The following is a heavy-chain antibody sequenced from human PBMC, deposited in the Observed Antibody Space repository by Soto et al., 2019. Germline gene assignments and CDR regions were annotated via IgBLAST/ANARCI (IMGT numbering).Heavy chain of an antibody. Sequence: GASVKVSCKVSGYTLTELSMHWVRQAPGKGLEWMGGFDPEDGETIYAQKFQGRVTMTEDTSTGTAYMELSSLRSEDTAVYCCARGSLAAIDRRGFDPWGQGTLVTVSS. D-gene: IGHD2-2*02. CDR3: ARGSLAAIDRRGFDP. V-gene: IGHV1-24*01. CDR1: GYTLTELS. J-gene: IGHJ5*02. CDR2: FDPEDGET.